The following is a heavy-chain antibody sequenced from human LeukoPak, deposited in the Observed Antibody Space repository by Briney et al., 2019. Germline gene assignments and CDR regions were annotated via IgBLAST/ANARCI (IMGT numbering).Heavy chain of an antibody. Sequence: ASVKVSCKASGYTFTSYDINWVRQATGHGLEWMGWRNPNSGNTGYAQKFQGRVTMTRNTSISTAYMELSSLRSEDTAVYYCARVPLGYCSGGSCWGPYGMDVWGQGTTVTVSS. CDR3: ARVPLGYCSGGSCWGPYGMDV. D-gene: IGHD2-15*01. CDR1: GYTFTSYD. V-gene: IGHV1-8*01. J-gene: IGHJ6*02. CDR2: RNPNSGNT.